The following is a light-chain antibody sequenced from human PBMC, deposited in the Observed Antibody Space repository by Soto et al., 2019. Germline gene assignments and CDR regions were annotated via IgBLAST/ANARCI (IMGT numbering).Light chain of an antibody. CDR1: QSVSSW. J-gene: IGKJ2*01. CDR3: QQYHTYPRT. V-gene: IGKV1-5*03. CDR2: QTS. Sequence: DIQITQSPSTLSASVGDRVTITCRASQSVSSWLVWYQHKPGKAPKPLIEQTSILISGVPSRFSGSRSGTEFTLTISSLQPDDFATYYCQQYHTYPRTFGQGTKVEIK.